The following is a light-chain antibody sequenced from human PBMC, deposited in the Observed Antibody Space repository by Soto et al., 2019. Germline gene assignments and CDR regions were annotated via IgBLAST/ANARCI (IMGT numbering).Light chain of an antibody. CDR3: CSYARSNFVV. Sequence: QSVLTQPASVSGSPRQSITISCTGTSSDIGSYHLVSWCQQHPGKAPKLIIYEGSKRPSGVSNRFSGSKSGNTASLTISGLQTEDEADYYCCSYARSNFVVFGGGTKVTVL. J-gene: IGLJ2*01. V-gene: IGLV2-23*01. CDR1: SSDIGSYHL. CDR2: EGS.